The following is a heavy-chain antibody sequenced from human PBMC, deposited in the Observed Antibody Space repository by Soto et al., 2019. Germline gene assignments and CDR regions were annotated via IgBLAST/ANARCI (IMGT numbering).Heavy chain of an antibody. CDR2: ISNDRRTK. CDR1: GDSDFLFSGYT. J-gene: IGHJ6*02. CDR3: TKDWVVVVAAAGKAYDMVV. D-gene: IGHD2-2*01. V-gene: IGHV3-30-3*01. Sequence: QVQLVASGGGVVQPGGSLRLSCGDSGDSDFLFSGYTMHWVRQAPGKGLEWVALISNDRRTKYYADTGKGRFTISRDNSKGTMFLQMSSLNCDDTPVYYCTKDWVVVVAAAGKAYDMVVWRQGTTVTVSS.